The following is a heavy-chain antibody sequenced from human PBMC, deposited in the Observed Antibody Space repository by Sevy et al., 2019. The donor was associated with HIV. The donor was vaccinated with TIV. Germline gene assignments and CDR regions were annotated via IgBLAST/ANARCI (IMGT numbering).Heavy chain of an antibody. Sequence: SETLSLTCAVYGGSFSGYYWSWIRQPPGKGLEWIGEINHSGSTNYNPALKSRVTISVDTSKNQFSLKLSSVTAADTAVYYCARGSRITMVRGVIITRRNFDYWGQGTLVTVSS. CDR1: GGSFSGYY. CDR3: ARGSRITMVRGVIITRRNFDY. J-gene: IGHJ4*02. CDR2: INHSGST. V-gene: IGHV4-34*01. D-gene: IGHD3-10*01.